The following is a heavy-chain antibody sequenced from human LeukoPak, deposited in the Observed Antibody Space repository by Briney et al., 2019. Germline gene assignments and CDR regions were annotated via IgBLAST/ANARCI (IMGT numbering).Heavy chain of an antibody. CDR3: ARDNRGYCTNGVCYGGYYYYYMDV. Sequence: SVKVSCKASGGTFSSYAISWVRQAPGQGLEWMGGIIPIFGTANYAQKFQGRVTITADKSTSTAYMELSSLRSEDTAVYYCARDNRGYCTNGVCYGGYYYYYMDVWGKGTTVTVSS. D-gene: IGHD2-8*01. CDR2: IIPIFGTA. J-gene: IGHJ6*03. V-gene: IGHV1-69*06. CDR1: GGTFSSYA.